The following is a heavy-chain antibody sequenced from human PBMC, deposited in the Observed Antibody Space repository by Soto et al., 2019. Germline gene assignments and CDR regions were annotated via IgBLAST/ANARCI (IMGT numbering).Heavy chain of an antibody. Sequence: QVQLQESGPGLLKPSETLSLTCTVSGVSLSTSYWSWIRQPPGKALEWIGYVYYSGRTSYSPSLKNRVTMSVDISNNEFSLQLSYVTAADTAVYYCARDMAIDYCRSGSYFEGWFVPWGQGAVVTVAS. CDR3: ARDMAIDYCRSGSYFEGWFVP. J-gene: IGHJ5*02. V-gene: IGHV4-59*01. CDR2: VYYSGRT. CDR1: GVSLSTSY. D-gene: IGHD3-10*01.